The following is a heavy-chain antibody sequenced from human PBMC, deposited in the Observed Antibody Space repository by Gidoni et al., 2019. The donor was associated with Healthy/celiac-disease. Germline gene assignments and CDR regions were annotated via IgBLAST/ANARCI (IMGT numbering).Heavy chain of an antibody. CDR1: GGTFSSYA. V-gene: IGHV1-69*01. Sequence: QVQLVQSGAEVKKPGSSVKVSCKASGGTFSSYAISWVRQAPGQGLEWMGGIIPIFGTANYAQKFQGRVTITADESTSTAYMELSSLRSEDTAVYYCARESQMIVVATRSGKDYYGMDVWGQGTTVTVSS. D-gene: IGHD3-22*01. CDR3: ARESQMIVVATRSGKDYYGMDV. J-gene: IGHJ6*02. CDR2: IIPIFGTA.